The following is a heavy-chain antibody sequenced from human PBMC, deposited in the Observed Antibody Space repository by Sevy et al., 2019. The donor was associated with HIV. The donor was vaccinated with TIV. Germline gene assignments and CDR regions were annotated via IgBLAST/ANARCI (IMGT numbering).Heavy chain of an antibody. V-gene: IGHV3-66*01. CDR2: IYRVGTA. CDR3: ARDRYYDASGYYYYYYGMDV. CDR1: GFTVSINY. J-gene: IGHJ6*02. Sequence: GGSLRLSCAASGFTVSINYMTWVRQAPGKGLEWVSVIYRVGTANHGDAVKGRFTISRDNSGNTLYLQMNPLRAEDTTVYFCARDRYYDASGYYYYYYGMDVRGQGTTVTVSS. D-gene: IGHD3-22*01.